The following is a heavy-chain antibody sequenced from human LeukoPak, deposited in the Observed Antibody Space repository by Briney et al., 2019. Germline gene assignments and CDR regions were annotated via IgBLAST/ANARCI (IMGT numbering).Heavy chain of an antibody. CDR1: GFTFRRSD. CDR2: ISGSGGST. J-gene: IGHJ3*02. Sequence: GGSLRLSCVASGFTFRRSDMSWVRQAPGKGLEWVSAISGSGGSTYYADSVKGRFTISRDNSKNTLYLQMNSLRAEDTAVYYCAKDAGQTSTDFWSGYYTDDAFDIWGQGTMVTVSS. CDR3: AKDAGQTSTDFWSGYYTDDAFDI. V-gene: IGHV3-23*01. D-gene: IGHD3-3*01.